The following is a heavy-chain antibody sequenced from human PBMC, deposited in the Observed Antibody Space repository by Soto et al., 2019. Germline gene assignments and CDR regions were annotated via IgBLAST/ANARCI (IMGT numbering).Heavy chain of an antibody. CDR3: AAYIPPPQGPSYPIDY. Sequence: GGSLRLSCATSGFTFSSAWMSWVRQAPGEGLEWVGRIKSKADGETIEYAAPVKGRFTISRDDSKATVFLQMNSLKAEDTAIYYCAAYIPPPQGPSYPIDYWGQGILVTVSS. J-gene: IGHJ4*02. D-gene: IGHD1-26*01. CDR2: IKSKADGETI. CDR1: GFTFSSAW. V-gene: IGHV3-15*01.